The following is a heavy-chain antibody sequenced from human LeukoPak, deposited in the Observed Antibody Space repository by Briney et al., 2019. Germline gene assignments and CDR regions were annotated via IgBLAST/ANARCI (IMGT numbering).Heavy chain of an antibody. CDR2: IYYSGST. CDR3: ARHYDFWSGYYGYFDF. J-gene: IGHJ2*01. CDR1: GYSISSSYY. Sequence: SETLSLTCAVSGYSISSSYYWGWIRQPPGKGLEWIGSIYYSGSTYYNPSLKSRVTISVDTSKNQFSLKLSSVTAADTAVYYCARHYDFWSGYYGYFDFWGRGTLVTVSS. D-gene: IGHD3-3*01. V-gene: IGHV4-39*01.